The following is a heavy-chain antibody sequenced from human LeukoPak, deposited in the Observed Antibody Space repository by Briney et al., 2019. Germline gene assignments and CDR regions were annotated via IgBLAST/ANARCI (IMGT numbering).Heavy chain of an antibody. V-gene: IGHV4-39*07. CDR2: IYYSGST. CDR1: GGSISSSSYY. D-gene: IGHD3-9*01. CDR3: ASTGLSGYDY. Sequence: SETLSLTCTVSGGSISSSSYYWGWIRQPPGKGLEWIGSIYYSGSTYYNPSLKSRVTISVDTSKNQFSLKLSSVTAADTAVYYCASTGLSGYDYWGQGTLVTVSS. J-gene: IGHJ4*02.